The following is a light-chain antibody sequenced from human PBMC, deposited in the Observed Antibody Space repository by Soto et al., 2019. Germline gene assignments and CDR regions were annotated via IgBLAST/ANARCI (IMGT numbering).Light chain of an antibody. CDR1: SSDVGGYNY. Sequence: QSALTQPASVSGSPGQSITISCTGTSSDVGGYNYVSWYQHHPGKAPRLMIYEVSNRPSGVSNRFSGSKSGNTASLTISGLQAEDEADYYCSSYKGSSTVFGGGTKLTVL. V-gene: IGLV2-14*01. J-gene: IGLJ2*01. CDR3: SSYKGSSTV. CDR2: EVS.